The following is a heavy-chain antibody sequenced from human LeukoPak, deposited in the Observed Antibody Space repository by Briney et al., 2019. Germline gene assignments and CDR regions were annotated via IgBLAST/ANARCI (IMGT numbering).Heavy chain of an antibody. CDR1: GYTFTSFA. Sequence: ASVKVSCKTSGYTFTSFAMHWVRQAPGQRPEWMGWINTGNGDTKYSQKFQGRVTITRDTSASTAYMELSSLRSEDTAVYYCARSIGRQWLLYYYYYGMDVWGQGTTVTVSS. CDR3: ARSIGRQWLLYYYYYGMDV. CDR2: INTGNGDT. V-gene: IGHV1-3*04. J-gene: IGHJ6*02. D-gene: IGHD6-19*01.